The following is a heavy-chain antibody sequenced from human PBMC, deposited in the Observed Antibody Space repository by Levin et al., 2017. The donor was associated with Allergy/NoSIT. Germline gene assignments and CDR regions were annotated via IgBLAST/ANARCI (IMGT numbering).Heavy chain of an antibody. V-gene: IGHV3-23*01. CDR1: GFTFSSYA. CDR2: IVDSGAST. Sequence: GESLKISCAASGFTFSSYALSWVRQAPGKGLEWVSGIVDSGASTYYADSVKGRFTISRDNSKNTLYLQMKSLRAEDTAMYYCTKDDLFARGATYRYSGFDSWGQGTLVTVSS. D-gene: IGHD3-10*01. J-gene: IGHJ4*02. CDR3: TKDDLFARGATYRYSGFDS.